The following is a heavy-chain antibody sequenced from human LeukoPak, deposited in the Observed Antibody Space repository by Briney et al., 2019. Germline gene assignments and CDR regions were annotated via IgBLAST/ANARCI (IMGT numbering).Heavy chain of an antibody. CDR1: GFSFINYN. J-gene: IGHJ4*02. D-gene: IGHD3-22*01. CDR3: ARDFYDSSGYNRFDY. CDR2: ISSSSTYI. Sequence: GGSLRLSCAASGFSFINYNMHWVRQAPGKGLEGVSSISSSSTYIYYADSMKGRFTISRDNAKNSLYLQMNSLRAEDTAVYYCARDFYDSSGYNRFDYWGQGTLVTVSS. V-gene: IGHV3-21*01.